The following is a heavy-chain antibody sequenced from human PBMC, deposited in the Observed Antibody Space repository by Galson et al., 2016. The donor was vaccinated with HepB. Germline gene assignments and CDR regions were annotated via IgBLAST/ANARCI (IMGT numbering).Heavy chain of an antibody. D-gene: IGHD2-15*01. CDR3: AKDWGLGYCSGGSCSPLDS. J-gene: IGHJ4*02. CDR2: ITASTTYT. V-gene: IGHV3-23*01. CDR1: GFTFSSYA. Sequence: SLRLSCAASGFTFSSYAMKWVRQAPGKEPEWVSSITASTTYTYYTDSVKGRFTISRDHAKNTRYLQMNSLRVEDTAMYYCAKDWGLGYCSGGSCSPLDSWGQGTQVTVSP.